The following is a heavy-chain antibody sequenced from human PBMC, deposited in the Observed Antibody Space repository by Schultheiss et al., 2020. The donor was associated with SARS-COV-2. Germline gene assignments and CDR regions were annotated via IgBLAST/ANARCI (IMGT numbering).Heavy chain of an antibody. Sequence: GGSLRLSCAASGFTFSSYAMSWIRQAPGKGLEWVSYISSSSSNINYADSVKGRFTISRDNAKNSLYLQMNSLRAEDTAVYYCTRNSGIYLVYWGQGTLVTVSS. D-gene: IGHD5-12*01. CDR3: TRNSGIYLVY. CDR1: GFTFSSYA. CDR2: ISSSSSNI. V-gene: IGHV3-48*04. J-gene: IGHJ4*02.